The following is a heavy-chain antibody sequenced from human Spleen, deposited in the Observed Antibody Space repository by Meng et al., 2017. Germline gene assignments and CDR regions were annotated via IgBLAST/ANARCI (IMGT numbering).Heavy chain of an antibody. D-gene: IGHD6-13*01. J-gene: IGHJ6*02. CDR2: INPNSGGT. CDR1: GYTFTGYY. Sequence: SVKVSCKASGYTFTGYYMHWVRQAPGQGLEWMGWINPNSGGTNYAQKFQGRVTMTRDTSISTAYMELSRLRSDDTAVYYCARGQQFYYYYGMDVWGQGTTVTVSS. V-gene: IGHV1-2*02. CDR3: ARGQQFYYYYGMDV.